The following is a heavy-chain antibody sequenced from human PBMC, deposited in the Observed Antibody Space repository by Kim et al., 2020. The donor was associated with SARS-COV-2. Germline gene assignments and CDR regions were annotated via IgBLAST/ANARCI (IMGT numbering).Heavy chain of an antibody. CDR3: AKEGGYRAFDI. J-gene: IGHJ3*02. CDR2: IYSDGST. CDR1: GFIVSNNY. V-gene: IGHV3-53*01. Sequence: GGSLRLSCAASGFIVSNNYMNWVRQAPGKGLEWVSVIYSDGSTSYADSVKGRFTISRHNSKNTLYLQMNSLRAEDTVVYYCAKEGGYRAFDIWGQGTMGT. D-gene: IGHD5-12*01.